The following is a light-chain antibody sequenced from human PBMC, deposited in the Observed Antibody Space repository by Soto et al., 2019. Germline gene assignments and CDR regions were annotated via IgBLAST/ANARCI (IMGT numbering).Light chain of an antibody. J-gene: IGKJ2*01. V-gene: IGKV3-11*01. CDR2: DAT. Sequence: EVVLTQSPATLSLSPGERATLSCRASQRITSYLAWYQQKPGQAPRLLIYDATNRLAGVPARFSGSRSGTDFTLTISTLQPEDFEVYYCQQRSDWQYTFGQGTKVDIK. CDR3: QQRSDWQYT. CDR1: QRITSY.